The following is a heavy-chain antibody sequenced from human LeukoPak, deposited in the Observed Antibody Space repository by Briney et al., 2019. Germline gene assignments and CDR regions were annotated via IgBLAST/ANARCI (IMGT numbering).Heavy chain of an antibody. Sequence: SETLSLTCTVSGGSVSSSSSYWAWIRQPPGRELEWIGRVYYSGTTYYNTSLESRVTISEDTSRNRFSLMLSSVTAADTAVYYCVRQNSDYYYYYLDVWGEGTTVIVSS. D-gene: IGHD1-7*01. CDR2: VYYSGTT. V-gene: IGHV4-39*01. CDR1: GGSVSSSSSY. CDR3: VRQNSDYYYYYLDV. J-gene: IGHJ6*03.